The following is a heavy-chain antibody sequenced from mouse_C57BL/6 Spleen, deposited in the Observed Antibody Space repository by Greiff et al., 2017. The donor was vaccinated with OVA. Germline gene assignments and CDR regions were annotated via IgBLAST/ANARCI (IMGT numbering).Heavy chain of an antibody. CDR1: GYSITSGYF. CDR3: ARVKDYDGSSYDYYAMDY. D-gene: IGHD1-1*01. CDR2: ISYDGSN. V-gene: IGHV3-6*01. Sequence: EVQLQQSGPGLVKPSQSLSLTCSVTGYSITSGYFWYWIRQLPGNQQEWMGYISYDGSNHYNPSLKNRISITRDTSKNQFFLKLNSMTTEDTATYYCARVKDYDGSSYDYYAMDYWGQGTSVTVSS. J-gene: IGHJ4*01.